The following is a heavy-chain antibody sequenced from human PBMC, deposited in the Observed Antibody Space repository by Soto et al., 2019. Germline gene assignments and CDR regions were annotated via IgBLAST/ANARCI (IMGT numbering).Heavy chain of an antibody. J-gene: IGHJ4*02. Sequence: EVQLLESGGGLVQPGVSLRLSCAASGFTFSSYAMSWVRQAPGKGLEWVSAISGSGGSTYYADSVKGRFTNSRDNSKNTLYLQMNSLRAEDTAVYYCAKDQFRQQLGQPFDYWCQGTLVTVSS. CDR3: AKDQFRQQLGQPFDY. D-gene: IGHD6-13*01. V-gene: IGHV3-23*01. CDR1: GFTFSSYA. CDR2: ISGSGGST.